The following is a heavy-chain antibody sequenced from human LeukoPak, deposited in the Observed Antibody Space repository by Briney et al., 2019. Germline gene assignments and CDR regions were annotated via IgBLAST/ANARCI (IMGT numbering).Heavy chain of an antibody. Sequence: GGSLRLSCAASGFTFSSYSMNWVRQAPGKGLEWVSAISGSGGSTYYADSVKGRFTISRDNSKNTLYLQMNSLRAEDTAVYYCAKSVVVGATIYYYYYYMDVWGKGTTVTISS. D-gene: IGHD1-26*01. V-gene: IGHV3-23*01. CDR3: AKSVVVGATIYYYYYYMDV. CDR1: GFTFSSYS. CDR2: ISGSGGST. J-gene: IGHJ6*03.